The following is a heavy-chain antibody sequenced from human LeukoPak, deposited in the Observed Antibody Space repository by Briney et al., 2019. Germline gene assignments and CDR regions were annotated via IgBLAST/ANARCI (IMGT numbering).Heavy chain of an antibody. J-gene: IGHJ4*02. CDR1: GYSISSGYY. CDR3: ARVYSSGWSLYYFDY. V-gene: IGHV4-38-2*02. Sequence: SETLSLTCTVSGYSISSGYYWGWIRQPPGKGLEWIGSIYHSGSTYYNPSLKSRVTISVDTSKNQFSLKLSSVTAADTAVYYCARVYSSGWSLYYFDYWGQGTLVTVSS. CDR2: IYHSGST. D-gene: IGHD6-19*01.